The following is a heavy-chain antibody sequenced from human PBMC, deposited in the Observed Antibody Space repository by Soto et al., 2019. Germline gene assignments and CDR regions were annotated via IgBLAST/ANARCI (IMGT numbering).Heavy chain of an antibody. CDR1: GFTFSSYA. CDR3: AKQYYYDSSGYYAPQRHDAFDI. J-gene: IGHJ3*02. CDR2: ISGSGGST. D-gene: IGHD3-22*01. V-gene: IGHV3-23*01. Sequence: PGGSLRLSCAASGFTFSSYAMSWVRQAPGKGLEWVSAISGSGGSTYYADSVKGRFTISRDNSKNTLYLQMNSLRAEDTAVYYCAKQYYYDSSGYYAPQRHDAFDIWGQGTMVTVSS.